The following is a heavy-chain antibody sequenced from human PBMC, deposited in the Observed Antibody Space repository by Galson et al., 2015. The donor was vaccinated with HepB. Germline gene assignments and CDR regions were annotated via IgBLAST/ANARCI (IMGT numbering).Heavy chain of an antibody. J-gene: IGHJ5*02. CDR1: GFTFSDAW. CDR3: TTLQWT. D-gene: IGHD6-19*01. V-gene: IGHV3-15*01. CDR2: IKSKTDNDTT. Sequence: SLRLSCAASGFTFSDAWMYWVRQAPGKGLEWVVRIKSKTDNDTTGYAAPVEGRFTISRDDSKNTLYLQMNGLKTEDTAVYYCTTLQWTWGQGTLVTVSS.